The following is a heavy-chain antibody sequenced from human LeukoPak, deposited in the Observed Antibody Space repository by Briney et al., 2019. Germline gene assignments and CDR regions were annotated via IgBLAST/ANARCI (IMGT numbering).Heavy chain of an antibody. J-gene: IGHJ5*02. V-gene: IGHV3-33*01. CDR2: IWYDGNNK. D-gene: IGHD4-17*01. Sequence: GGSLRLSCAASGFNLSTYGMHWVRQAPGKGLEWVADIWYDGNNKFYADSVKGRFTISRDKSKNTVHLQMYSLRDEDTAVYYCAAAYGEGWFDPWGQGTQVTVSS. CDR3: AAAYGEGWFDP. CDR1: GFNLSTYG.